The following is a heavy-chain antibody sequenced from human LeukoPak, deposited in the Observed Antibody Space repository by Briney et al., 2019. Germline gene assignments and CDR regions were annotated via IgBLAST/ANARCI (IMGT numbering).Heavy chain of an antibody. Sequence: GGSLRLSCAASGFTSSSYWMSWVRQAPGKGREWVANIKQDGSEKYYVDSVKGRFTISRDNAKNSLYLQINSLRAEDTAVYYCEREYGESGMDVWGKGTTVTVSS. CDR3: EREYGESGMDV. V-gene: IGHV3-7*03. J-gene: IGHJ6*04. D-gene: IGHD3-10*01. CDR1: GFTSSSYW. CDR2: IKQDGSEK.